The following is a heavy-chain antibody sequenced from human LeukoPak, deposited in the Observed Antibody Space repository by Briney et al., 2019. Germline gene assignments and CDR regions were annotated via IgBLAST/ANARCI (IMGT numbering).Heavy chain of an antibody. J-gene: IGHJ4*02. D-gene: IGHD3-3*01. Sequence: ASVKVSCKASGYTFTHSGINWVRQAPGQGLEWMGWISAYSGTTNYAQKFQGRVTMTIDTSTTTAYMELRGLAFDDTAVYYCARNKGAALFLEWLLDYWGQGTLVTVSS. CDR3: ARNKGAALFLEWLLDY. CDR2: ISAYSGTT. V-gene: IGHV1-18*01. CDR1: GYTFTHSG.